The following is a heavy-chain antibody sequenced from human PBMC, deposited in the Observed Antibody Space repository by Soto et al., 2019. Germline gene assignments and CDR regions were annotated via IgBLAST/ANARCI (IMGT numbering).Heavy chain of an antibody. CDR1: GYTFTSNY. Sequence: ASVKVSCKASGYTFTSNYLHWARQAPGQGLEWMGIINPSGGSASYAQKFQGRLTMTRDTSTSTVYMELSSLRSEDSAVYYCARAGTLSPLDIWGQGTMVTVSS. J-gene: IGHJ3*02. CDR2: INPSGGSA. D-gene: IGHD6-19*01. V-gene: IGHV1-46*01. CDR3: ARAGTLSPLDI.